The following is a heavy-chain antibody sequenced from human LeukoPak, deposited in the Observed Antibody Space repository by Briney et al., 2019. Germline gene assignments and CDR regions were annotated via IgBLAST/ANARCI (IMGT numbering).Heavy chain of an antibody. CDR3: ASSFLGELSQNRPNWFDP. Sequence: SETLSLTCTVSGGSISSYYWSWIRQPPGKGLEWIGYIYYSGSTNYNPSLKSRVTISVDTSKNQFSLKLSSVTAADTAVYYCASSFLGELSQNRPNWFDPWGQGTLVTVSS. CDR2: IYYSGST. CDR1: GGSISSYY. J-gene: IGHJ5*02. D-gene: IGHD3-10*01. V-gene: IGHV4-59*01.